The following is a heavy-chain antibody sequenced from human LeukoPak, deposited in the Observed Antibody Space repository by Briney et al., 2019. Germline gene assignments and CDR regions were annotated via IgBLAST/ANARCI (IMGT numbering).Heavy chain of an antibody. CDR2: FDPEDGET. CDR1: GYTLTELS. CDR3: ATLKKELATYYFDY. Sequence: ASVKVSCKVSGYTLTELSMHWVRQAPGKGLEWMGGFDPEDGETIYAQKFQGRVTMTEDTSTDTAYMELSSLRSEDTAVYYCATLKKELATYYFDYWGQGTLVTVSS. J-gene: IGHJ4*02. D-gene: IGHD1-1*01. V-gene: IGHV1-24*01.